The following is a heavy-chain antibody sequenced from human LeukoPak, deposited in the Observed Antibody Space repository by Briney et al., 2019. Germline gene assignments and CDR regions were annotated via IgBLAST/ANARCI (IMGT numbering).Heavy chain of an antibody. CDR3: ARESYYDSSGYSHDAFDI. CDR2: IYYRGNT. V-gene: IGHV4-39*07. J-gene: IGHJ3*02. D-gene: IGHD3-22*01. Sequence: ASETLSLTCTVSGGSISSSSYYWAWIRQPPGKGLEWIGSIYYRGNTYYKSSLKSRVTIAVDTSKNQFSLKLNSVTAADTAVYYCARESYYDSSGYSHDAFDIWGQGTMVTVSS. CDR1: GGSISSSSYY.